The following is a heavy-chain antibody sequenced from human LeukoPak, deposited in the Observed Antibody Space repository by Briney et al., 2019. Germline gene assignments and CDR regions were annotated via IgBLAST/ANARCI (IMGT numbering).Heavy chain of an antibody. CDR2: ISSSGSTI. CDR1: GFTFSDYY. CDR3: SREMATIGQNFDY. Sequence: GGALRLSCAASGFTFSDYYMSWLRQAPGKGLEWVSYISSSGSTIYYADSVKGRLTISRDNAKNSLYLHMNTLRAEDTPVYYRSREMATIGQNFDYWGQGTLVTVSS. D-gene: IGHD5-24*01. V-gene: IGHV3-11*04. J-gene: IGHJ4*02.